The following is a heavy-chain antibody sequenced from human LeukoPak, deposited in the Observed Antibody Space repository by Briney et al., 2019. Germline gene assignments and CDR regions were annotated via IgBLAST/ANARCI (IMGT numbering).Heavy chain of an antibody. Sequence: ASVKVSCKASGYTFTSYGISWVRQAPGQGLEWMGWISAYNGNTNYAQKLQGRVTMTTDTSTSTAYMELRSLRSDDTAVYYCARVRYYDSSGYYPLLHYYYYGMDVWGQGTTVTVPS. CDR1: GYTFTSYG. CDR2: ISAYNGNT. J-gene: IGHJ6*02. D-gene: IGHD3-22*01. V-gene: IGHV1-18*01. CDR3: ARVRYYDSSGYYPLLHYYYYGMDV.